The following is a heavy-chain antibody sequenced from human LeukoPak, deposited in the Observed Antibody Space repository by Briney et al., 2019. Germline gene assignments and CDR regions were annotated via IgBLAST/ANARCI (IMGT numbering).Heavy chain of an antibody. D-gene: IGHD6-19*01. CDR2: VYYSGST. V-gene: IGHV4-59*01. J-gene: IGHJ6*02. CDR1: GGSISNFY. CDR3: ARSSSGWYVYVMEV. Sequence: SSETLSLTCTVSGGSISNFYWSWIRQTPEKGLEWIGYVYYSGSTNYNPSLRGRVSISVDTSKNQFSLKLSSVTAADTAVYYCARSSSGWYVYVMEVWGRGTTVTVSS.